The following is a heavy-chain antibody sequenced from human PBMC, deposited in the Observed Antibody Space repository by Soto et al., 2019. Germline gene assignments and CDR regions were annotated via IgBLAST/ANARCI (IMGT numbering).Heavy chain of an antibody. J-gene: IGHJ3*02. D-gene: IGHD4-17*01. CDR3: AREAVLRRRAFDI. CDR1: GGSFSGYY. CDR2: INHSGST. Sequence: SETLSLTCAVYGGSFSGYYWSWIRQPPGKGLEWIGEINHSGSTNYNPSLKSRVTISVDTSKNQFSLKESSVTAADTAVYYCAREAVLRRRAFDIWGQGTMVTV. V-gene: IGHV4-34*01.